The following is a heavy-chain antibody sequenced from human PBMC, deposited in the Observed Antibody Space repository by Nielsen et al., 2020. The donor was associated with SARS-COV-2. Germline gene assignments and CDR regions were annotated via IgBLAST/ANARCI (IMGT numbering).Heavy chain of an antibody. CDR3: AKARGPLLLWFGEFHQDGGMDV. V-gene: IGHV3-9*01. CDR1: GFTFDDYA. CDR2: ISWNSGSI. J-gene: IGHJ6*02. Sequence: GGSLRLSCAASGFTFDDYAMHWVRQAPGKGLEWVSGISWNSGSIGYADSVKGRFTISRDNAKNSLYLQMNSLRAKDTALYYCAKARGPLLLWFGEFHQDGGMDVWGQGTTVTVSS. D-gene: IGHD3-10*01.